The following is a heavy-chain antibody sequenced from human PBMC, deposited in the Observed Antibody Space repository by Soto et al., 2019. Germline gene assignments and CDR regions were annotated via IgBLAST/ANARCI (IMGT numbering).Heavy chain of an antibody. CDR2: ISSSSSYT. J-gene: IGHJ4*02. CDR3: ARSTRIAAAGTLFDY. D-gene: IGHD6-13*01. CDR1: GFTFSDYY. Sequence: QVQLVESGGGLVKPGGSLRLSCAASGFTFSDYYMSWIRQAPGKGLEWVSYISSSSSYTNYADSVKGRFTISRDNAKNSLYLQMNSLRADYTAVYYSARSTRIAAAGTLFDYWGQGTLVTVSS. V-gene: IGHV3-11*05.